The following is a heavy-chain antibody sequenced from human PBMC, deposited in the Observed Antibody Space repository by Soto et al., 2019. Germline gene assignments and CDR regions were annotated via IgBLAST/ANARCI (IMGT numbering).Heavy chain of an antibody. D-gene: IGHD3-3*01. CDR2: IKSKTDGGTT. CDR3: TTGALVEWLLYAFDI. J-gene: IGHJ3*02. CDR1: GFTFSNAW. V-gene: IGHV3-15*01. Sequence: GGSLRLSCAASGFTFSNAWMSWVRQAPGKGLEWVGRIKSKTDGGTTDYAAPVKGRFTISRDDSKNTLYLQMNSLKTEDTAVYYCTTGALVEWLLYAFDIWGQGTMVTVS.